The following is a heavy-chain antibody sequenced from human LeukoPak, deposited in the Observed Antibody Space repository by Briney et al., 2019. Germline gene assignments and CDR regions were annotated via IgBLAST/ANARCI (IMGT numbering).Heavy chain of an antibody. CDR2: VDPEDGET. CDR1: GYTFTDYY. J-gene: IGHJ5*02. D-gene: IGHD3-22*01. Sequence: ASVKVSCKVPGYTFTDYYMHWVQQAPGKGLEWMGLVDPEDGETIYAEKFQGRVTITADTSTDTAYMELSSLRSEDTAVYYCATEPKYYYDSSGSWGQGTLVTVSS. V-gene: IGHV1-69-2*01. CDR3: ATEPKYYYDSSGS.